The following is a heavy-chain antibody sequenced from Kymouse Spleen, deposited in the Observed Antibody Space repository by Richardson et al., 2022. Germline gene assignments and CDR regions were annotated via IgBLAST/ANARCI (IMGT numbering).Heavy chain of an antibody. Sequence: QVQLQQWGAGLLKPSETLSLTCAVYGGSFSGYYWSWIRQPPGKGLEWIGEINHSGSTNYNPSLKSRVTISVDTSKNQFSLKLSSVTAADTAVYYCARGGGRHWNWPDYWGQGTLVTVSS. CDR3: ARGGGRHWNWPDY. CDR1: GGSFSGYY. V-gene: IGHV4-34*01. J-gene: IGHJ4*02. CDR2: INHSGST. D-gene: IGHD1-7*01.